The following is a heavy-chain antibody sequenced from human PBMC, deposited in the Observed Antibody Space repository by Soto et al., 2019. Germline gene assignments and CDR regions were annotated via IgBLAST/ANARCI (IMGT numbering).Heavy chain of an antibody. D-gene: IGHD2-15*01. CDR2: ISGGGDGT. Sequence: EVQLLESGGGLVQPGGSLRLSCAASGFTFSSYAMSWFRQAPGKGLEWGSTISGGGDGTNYADSVKGNFTISRDNAKNTLYLQMNSLRAEDTAIYYCAKKGLGSLKTFCSGSGCHYAFDIWGQGTMVTVSS. CDR3: AKKGLGSLKTFCSGSGCHYAFDI. J-gene: IGHJ3*02. CDR1: GFTFSSYA. V-gene: IGHV3-23*01.